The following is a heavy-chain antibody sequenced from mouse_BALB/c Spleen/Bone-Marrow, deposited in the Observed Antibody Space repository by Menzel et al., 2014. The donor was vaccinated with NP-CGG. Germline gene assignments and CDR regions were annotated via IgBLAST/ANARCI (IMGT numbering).Heavy chain of an antibody. CDR1: GYTFTNYW. V-gene: IGHV1-69*02. CDR3: TRGYYRYDVRYWYFDV. Sequence: QVQLQQSGAELVRPGASVKLSCKASGYTFTNYWINWVKQRPGQGLEWIGNIYPSDSYTNYNQMFKDKATLTVDKSSXTAYMQLSIPTSEDSAVYYCTRGYYRYDVRYWYFDVWGAGTTVTVSS. J-gene: IGHJ1*01. CDR2: IYPSDSYT. D-gene: IGHD2-14*01.